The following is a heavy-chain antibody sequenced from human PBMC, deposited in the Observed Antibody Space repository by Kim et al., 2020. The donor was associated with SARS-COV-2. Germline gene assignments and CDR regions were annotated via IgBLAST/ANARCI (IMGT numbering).Heavy chain of an antibody. D-gene: IGHD6-6*01. CDR1: GFTFSSYA. CDR2: ISYDGSNK. V-gene: IGHV3-30-3*01. J-gene: IGHJ4*02. CDR3: ARDPARGYSSSSGYFDY. Sequence: GGSLRLSCAASGFTFSSYAMHWVRQAPGKGLEWVAVISYDGSNKYYADSVKGRFTISRDNSKNTLYLQMNSLRAEDTAVYYCARDPARGYSSSSGYFDYWGQGTLVTVSS.